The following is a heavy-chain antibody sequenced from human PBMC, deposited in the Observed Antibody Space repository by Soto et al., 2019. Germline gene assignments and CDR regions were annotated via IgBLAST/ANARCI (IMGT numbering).Heavy chain of an antibody. Sequence: QVQLVQSGAEVKEPGDSVRVSCEASGYTFTAYYIHWVRQAPGQGLEWMGWINPKFGDTTYAQDFQGRVSMTRDMSISTVYMELSRLPSDDPAIYYCARNLDYYYGPGSVTGHGFWGQGTTVTVFS. V-gene: IGHV1-2*02. CDR1: GYTFTAYY. D-gene: IGHD3-10*01. J-gene: IGHJ6*02. CDR3: ARNLDYYYGPGSVTGHGF. CDR2: INPKFGDT.